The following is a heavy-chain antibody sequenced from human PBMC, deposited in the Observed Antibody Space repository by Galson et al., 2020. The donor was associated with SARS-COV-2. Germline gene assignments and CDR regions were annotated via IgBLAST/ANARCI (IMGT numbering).Heavy chain of an antibody. D-gene: IGHD4-17*01. V-gene: IGHV4-30-2*01. CDR2: ISHSGGT. CDR1: GTSISSGSYS. J-gene: IGHJ3*02. Sequence: SETLSLTCAVSGTSISSGSYSWNRNRQPPGKGLEWIGYISHSGGTYYNPSLKSRVTISGDRSKNQFSLRLSSVTAADTAVYYCARLHYGEYAPEAFDIWGPGTRVTVAS. CDR3: ARLHYGEYAPEAFDI.